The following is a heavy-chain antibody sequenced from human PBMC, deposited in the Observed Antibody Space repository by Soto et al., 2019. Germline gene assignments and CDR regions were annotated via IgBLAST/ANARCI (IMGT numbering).Heavy chain of an antibody. CDR1: GYTFTSYG. D-gene: IGHD6-19*01. J-gene: IGHJ2*01. CDR2: ISAYNGNT. V-gene: IGHV1-18*01. Sequence: ASVKVSCKASGYTFTSYGISWVRQAPGQGLEWMGWISAYNGNTNYAQKLQGRVTMTTDTSTSTAYMELRSLRSDDTAVYYCARAPPGIAVAGKFWYFDLCCRGTLVTGSS. CDR3: ARAPPGIAVAGKFWYFDL.